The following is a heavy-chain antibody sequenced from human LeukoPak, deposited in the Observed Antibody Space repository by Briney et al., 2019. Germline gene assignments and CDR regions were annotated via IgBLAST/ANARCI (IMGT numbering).Heavy chain of an antibody. D-gene: IGHD2/OR15-2a*01. Sequence: GGSLRLSCAASGFTFSTFGMHWVRQTPGKGLEWVAAISYDTNDKHYSDSVRGRFTTSRDNSKNTLYLHMNSLRPEDTAVYYCAKDSREDFYALRRNYNYYYHGMDVWGQGTTVIVSS. J-gene: IGHJ6*02. V-gene: IGHV3-30*18. CDR2: ISYDTNDK. CDR3: AKDSREDFYALRRNYNYYYHGMDV. CDR1: GFTFSTFG.